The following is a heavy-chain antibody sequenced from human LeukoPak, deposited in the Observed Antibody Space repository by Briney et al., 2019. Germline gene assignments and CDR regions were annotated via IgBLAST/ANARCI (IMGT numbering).Heavy chain of an antibody. Sequence: PGGSLRLSCAASGFTFSSYWMSWVRQAPGKGLEWVANIKQDGSEKYYVGSVKGRFTISRDNAKNSLYLQMNSLRAEDTAVYYCARDGDYYGSGSRFDYWGQGTLVTVSS. D-gene: IGHD3-10*01. V-gene: IGHV3-7*03. CDR2: IKQDGSEK. CDR3: ARDGDYYGSGSRFDY. CDR1: GFTFSSYW. J-gene: IGHJ4*02.